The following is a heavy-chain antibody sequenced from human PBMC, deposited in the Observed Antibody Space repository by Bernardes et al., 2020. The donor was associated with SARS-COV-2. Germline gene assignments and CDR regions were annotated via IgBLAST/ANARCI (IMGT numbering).Heavy chain of an antibody. J-gene: IGHJ6*04. V-gene: IGHV1-2*02. CDR3: ATTSGDRRLLYYYGMDV. D-gene: IGHD1-1*01. Sequence: ASMKVSCKASGYTFTHYYIHWVRQAPGQGFEWMGWINPSSGVTNYAQKFQGGVTMTRDTSISTAYMELSSLRADDTAVFYCATTSGDRRLLYYYGMDVWGRGTTVTVSS. CDR1: GYTFTHYY. CDR2: INPSSGVT.